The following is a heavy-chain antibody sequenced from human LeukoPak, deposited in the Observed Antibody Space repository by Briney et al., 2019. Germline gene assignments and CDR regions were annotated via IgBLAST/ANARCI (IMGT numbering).Heavy chain of an antibody. CDR1: GVSVSSNY. CDR3: ARGRLHGTGWFGRNWYFDL. D-gene: IGHD3-10*01. J-gene: IGHJ2*01. Sequence: GGALRLTCAASGVSVSSNYMTWVRQAPGMGLECVSLIYSGGSTYYSDSVTGRFTISRDNSRNTLYLQMNSLRGEDTAVYYCARGRLHGTGWFGRNWYFDLWGRGTMVTVSS. CDR2: IYSGGST. V-gene: IGHV3-66*01.